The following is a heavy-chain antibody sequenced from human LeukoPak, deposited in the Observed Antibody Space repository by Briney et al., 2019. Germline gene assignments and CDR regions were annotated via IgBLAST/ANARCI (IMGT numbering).Heavy chain of an antibody. D-gene: IGHD3-22*01. CDR1: GFSFSRYW. V-gene: IGHV3-23*01. CDR3: AKPHTMIVVVAPSDY. Sequence: GGSLRLSCEASGFSFSRYWMSWVRQAPGKGLEWVSAISGSGGSTYYADSVKGRFTISRDNSKNTLYLQMNSLRAEDTAVYYCAKPHTMIVVVAPSDYWGQGTLVTVSS. J-gene: IGHJ4*02. CDR2: ISGSGGST.